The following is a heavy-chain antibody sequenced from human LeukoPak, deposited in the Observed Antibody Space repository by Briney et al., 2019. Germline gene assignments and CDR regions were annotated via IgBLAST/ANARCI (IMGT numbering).Heavy chain of an antibody. J-gene: IGHJ6*03. CDR2: INHSGST. D-gene: IGHD2-2*01. CDR1: GESFSGYY. CDR3: ARRLYCSSTSCFLGPYPRRSEYYYYMDV. Sequence: SETLSLTCAVYGESFSGYYWSWIRQPPGKGLEWIGEINHSGSTNYNPSLKRRVTISVDTSKNQFSLKLSSVTAADTAVYYCARRLYCSSTSCFLGPYPRRSEYYYYMDVWGKGTTVTVSS. V-gene: IGHV4-34*01.